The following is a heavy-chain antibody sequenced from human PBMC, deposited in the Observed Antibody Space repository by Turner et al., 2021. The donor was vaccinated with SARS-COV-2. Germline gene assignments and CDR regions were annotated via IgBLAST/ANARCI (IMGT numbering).Heavy chain of an antibody. Sequence: EVQLVESGGGFVQPGGSLRLSCAASGFTVSSNYMSWVRQAAGKGLEWVAVIYSGCSTYYADSVKGRFTISRDNSKNTLYLQMNSLRAEDTAVYYCATDLKGGRGPWGQGTLVTVSS. J-gene: IGHJ5*02. CDR3: ATDLKGGRGP. CDR2: IYSGCST. V-gene: IGHV3-66*02. D-gene: IGHD1-26*01. CDR1: GFTVSSNY.